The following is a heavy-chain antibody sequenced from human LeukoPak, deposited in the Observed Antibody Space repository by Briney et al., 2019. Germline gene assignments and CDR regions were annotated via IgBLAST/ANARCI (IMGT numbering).Heavy chain of an antibody. Sequence: SETLSLTCTVSGGSISSSSYYWGWIRPPPGKGLEWIGSIYYSGSTYYNPSLKSRVTISVDTSKNQFSLKLSSVTAADTAVYYCARHPRQPAPTYYFDYWGQGTLVTVSS. CDR3: ARHPRQPAPTYYFDY. V-gene: IGHV4-39*01. D-gene: IGHD6-13*01. CDR1: GGSISSSSYY. J-gene: IGHJ4*02. CDR2: IYYSGST.